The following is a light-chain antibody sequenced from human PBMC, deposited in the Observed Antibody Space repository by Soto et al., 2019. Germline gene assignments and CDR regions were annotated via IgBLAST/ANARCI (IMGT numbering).Light chain of an antibody. CDR3: QQYGSSPLT. J-gene: IGKJ4*01. CDR2: GAS. Sequence: EIVLTQSPGTLPLSPGERATLSCRASQSVSSTYLAWYQHKPGQAPRLLIYGASRRATGIPDRFSGSGSGTDFTLTINRLEPEDFALYYCQQYGSSPLTFGGGTKVEIK. V-gene: IGKV3-20*01. CDR1: QSVSSTY.